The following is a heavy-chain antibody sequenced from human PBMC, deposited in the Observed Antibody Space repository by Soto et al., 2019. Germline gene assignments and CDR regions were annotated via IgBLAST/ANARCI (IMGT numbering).Heavy chain of an antibody. D-gene: IGHD2-15*01. CDR3: ARLVFHCLRGSCDDYSFYGLDV. CDR2: IYFAGST. V-gene: IGHV4-39*01. Sequence: PSETLSLTCTVSGGSISSTDHYWGWVRQPPGKGLEWLGSIYFAGSTFHNPALKSRATISVDTSRNQFSLRLTTVTASDTAVYYRARLVFHCLRGSCDDYSFYGLDVWGQGTTVTVSS. J-gene: IGHJ6*02. CDR1: GGSISSTDHY.